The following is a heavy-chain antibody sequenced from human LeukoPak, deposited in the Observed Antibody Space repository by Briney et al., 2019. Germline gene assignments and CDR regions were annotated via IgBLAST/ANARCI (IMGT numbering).Heavy chain of an antibody. D-gene: IGHD3-3*01. Sequence: PSETLSLTCTVSGYSISSGYYWGWIRQPPGKGLEWIGSIYHSGSTYYNPSLKSRVTISVDTSKNQFSLKLSSGTAADTAVYYCARGSDFWSGYFCLFVYWGQGTLVTVSS. CDR3: ARGSDFWSGYFCLFVY. V-gene: IGHV4-38-2*02. CDR1: GYSISSGYY. J-gene: IGHJ4*02. CDR2: IYHSGST.